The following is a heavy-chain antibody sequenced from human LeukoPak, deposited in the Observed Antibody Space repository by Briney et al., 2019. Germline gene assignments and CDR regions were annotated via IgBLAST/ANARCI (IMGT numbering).Heavy chain of an antibody. J-gene: IGHJ5*02. CDR3: ARDLRAGFGWFDP. Sequence: GGSLRLSCTASGFTFSSYAMNWVRQAPGKGLEWVSGIGAGGTFTYYADSVKGRFTISRDNSRNTLYLQMNSLRAEDTAVYYCARDLRAGFGWFDPWGQGTLVTVSS. V-gene: IGHV3-23*01. D-gene: IGHD3-10*01. CDR1: GFTFSSYA. CDR2: IGAGGTFT.